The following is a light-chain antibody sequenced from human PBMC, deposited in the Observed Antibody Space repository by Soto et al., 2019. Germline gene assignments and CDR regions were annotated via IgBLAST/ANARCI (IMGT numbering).Light chain of an antibody. V-gene: IGLV2-8*01. J-gene: IGLJ2*01. CDR1: SSDVGGYSY. CDR2: EVS. Sequence: LTQPPSASGSPGQSVTISCTGASSDVGGYSYVSWYQQHPGKAPKLMIYEVSKRPSGVPDRFSGSKSGNTASLTVSGLQAEDEADYYCSSYGGSNNLVFGGGTQLTVL. CDR3: SSYGGSNNLV.